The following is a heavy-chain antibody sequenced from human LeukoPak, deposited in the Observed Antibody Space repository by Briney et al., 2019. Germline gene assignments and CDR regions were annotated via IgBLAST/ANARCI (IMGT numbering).Heavy chain of an antibody. D-gene: IGHD6-13*01. CDR1: GFTFSNYV. CDR2: IWYDGSIK. Sequence: GGSLRLSCAASGFTFSNYVMHWVRQAPGKGLEWVAVIWYDGSIKHSADSVKGRFTISRDNSKNTLYVQMNSLRVEDTAVYYCAKGGIAAPFDYWGQGTLVTVSS. CDR3: AKGGIAAPFDY. V-gene: IGHV3-33*06. J-gene: IGHJ4*02.